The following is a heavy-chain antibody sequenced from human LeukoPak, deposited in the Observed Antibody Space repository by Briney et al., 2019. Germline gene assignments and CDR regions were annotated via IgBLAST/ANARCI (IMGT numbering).Heavy chain of an antibody. CDR3: ARHSSSWYWYFDL. D-gene: IGHD6-13*01. Sequence: SETLSLTCTVSGGSISSYYWSWIRQPPGKGLEWIGYIYYSGSTNYNPSLKSRVTISVDTSKNQFSLKLSSVTAADTAVYYCARHSSSWYWYFDLWGRGTLVTASS. CDR1: GGSISSYY. V-gene: IGHV4-59*08. J-gene: IGHJ2*01. CDR2: IYYSGST.